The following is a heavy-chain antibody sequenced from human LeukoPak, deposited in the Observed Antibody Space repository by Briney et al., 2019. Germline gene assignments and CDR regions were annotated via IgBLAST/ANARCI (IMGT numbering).Heavy chain of an antibody. V-gene: IGHV1-69*04. CDR3: ARVQAVGVPVAIDAYYSYGMDV. D-gene: IGHD2-2*02. J-gene: IGHJ6*02. CDR2: FIPILGIE. CDR1: GGTFSRNA. Sequence: GASVKVSCKASGGTFSRNAISWVRQAPGQGLEWMGRFIPILGIETYAQKFQGRVTITADRSTSTAYMELSSLRSEDTAVYYCARVQAVGVPVAIDAYYSYGMDVWGQGTAVTVSS.